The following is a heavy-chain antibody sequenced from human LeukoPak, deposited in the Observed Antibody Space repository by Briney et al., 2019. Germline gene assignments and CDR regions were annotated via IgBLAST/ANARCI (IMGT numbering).Heavy chain of an antibody. CDR3: AKDYGYSGYDFGY. Sequence: GRSLRLSCAASGFTFDDYAMHWVRQAPGKGLEWVSGISWNSGSIGYADSVKGRFTISRDNAKNSLYLQMNSLRAEDTALYYCAKDYGYSGYDFGYWGQGTLATVSS. J-gene: IGHJ4*02. D-gene: IGHD5-12*01. CDR2: ISWNSGSI. CDR1: GFTFDDYA. V-gene: IGHV3-9*01.